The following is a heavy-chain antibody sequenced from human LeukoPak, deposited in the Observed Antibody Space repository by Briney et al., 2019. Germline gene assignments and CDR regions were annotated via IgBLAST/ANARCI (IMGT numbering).Heavy chain of an antibody. CDR2: VNPNSGDT. Sequence: ASVKVSCKASGYTFTGYYVHWVRQAPGQGLEWMGWVNPNSGDTNYAQKFQGRVTMTRDTSISTAYMELSRLRSDVTAVYYCAKGTAMIYYFDYWGQGTLVTVSS. J-gene: IGHJ4*02. D-gene: IGHD5-18*01. CDR3: AKGTAMIYYFDY. V-gene: IGHV1-2*02. CDR1: GYTFTGYY.